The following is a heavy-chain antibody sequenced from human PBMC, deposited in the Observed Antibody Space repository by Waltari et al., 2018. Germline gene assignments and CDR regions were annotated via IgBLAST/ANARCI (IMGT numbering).Heavy chain of an antibody. D-gene: IGHD6-6*01. V-gene: IGHV1-69*13. CDR2: IIPIFGTA. CDR3: ASIPPPGSSSSGWFDP. CDR1: GGTFSSYA. Sequence: QVQLVQSGAEVKKPGSSVKVSCKASGGTFSSYAISWVRQAPGQGLEWMGGIIPIFGTANYAQKFQGRVTITADESTSTAYMELSSLRSEDTAVYYCASIPPPGSSSSGWFDPWGQGTLVTVSS. J-gene: IGHJ5*02.